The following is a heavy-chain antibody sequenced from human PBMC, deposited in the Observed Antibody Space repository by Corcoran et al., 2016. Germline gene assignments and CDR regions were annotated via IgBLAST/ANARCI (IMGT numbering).Heavy chain of an antibody. V-gene: IGHV4-39*07. CDR2: IYQTVST. J-gene: IGHJ2*01. CDR3: ARMCFGSGHCPWYFDL. Sequence: QLQLQESGPGLVKPSETLSLTCTVSGGSISSSSSFWGCIRQSPGKGLEWVGNIYQTVSTKYNPSLKSRVTISVDTSKNQLSLKLNSVTAADTAVYYCARMCFGSGHCPWYFDLWGRGTLVTVSS. D-gene: IGHD3-10*01. CDR1: GGSISSSSSF.